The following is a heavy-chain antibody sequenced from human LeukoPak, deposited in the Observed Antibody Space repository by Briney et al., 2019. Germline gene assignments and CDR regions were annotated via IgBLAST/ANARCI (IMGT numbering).Heavy chain of an antibody. D-gene: IGHD6-6*01. J-gene: IGHJ4*02. CDR1: GFTVSSNY. CDR3: ARDKGVLSSTDY. V-gene: IGHV3-21*01. CDR2: ISSSSSYI. Sequence: GGSLRLSCGASGFTVSSNYMGWVRQASGKGLEWVSSISSSSSYIYYADSVKGRFTISRDNAKNSLYLQMNSLRAEDTAVYYCARDKGVLSSTDYWGQGTLVTVPS.